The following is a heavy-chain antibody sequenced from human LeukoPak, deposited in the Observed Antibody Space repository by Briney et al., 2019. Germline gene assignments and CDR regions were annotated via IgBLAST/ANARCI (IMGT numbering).Heavy chain of an antibody. Sequence: ASVKVSCKASGYTFTSYYMHWVRQAPGQGLEWMGIINPSGGSTSYAQKFQGRVTITADESTSTAYMELSSLRSEDTAVYYCARATYYYDSSGYYDRYYFDYWGQGTLVTVSS. CDR2: INPSGGST. CDR1: GYTFTSYY. CDR3: ARATYYYDSSGYYDRYYFDY. V-gene: IGHV1-46*01. J-gene: IGHJ4*02. D-gene: IGHD3-22*01.